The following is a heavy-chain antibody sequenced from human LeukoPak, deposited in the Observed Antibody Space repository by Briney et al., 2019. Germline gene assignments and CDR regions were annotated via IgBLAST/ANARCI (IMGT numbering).Heavy chain of an antibody. V-gene: IGHV3-53*01. CDR3: ARTSITIFGVVIYYYYGMDV. CDR1: GFTVSSNY. Sequence: GGSLRLSCAASGFTVSSNYMCWVRQAPGKGLEWVSVIYSGGSTYYADSVKGRFTISRDNSKNTLYLQMNSLRAEDTAVYYCARTSITIFGVVIYYYYGMDVWGQGTTVTVSS. J-gene: IGHJ6*02. CDR2: IYSGGST. D-gene: IGHD3-3*01.